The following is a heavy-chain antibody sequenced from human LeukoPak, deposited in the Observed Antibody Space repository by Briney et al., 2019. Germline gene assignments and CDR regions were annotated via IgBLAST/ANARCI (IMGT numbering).Heavy chain of an antibody. Sequence: PSETLSLTCTVSGGSISSSSYYWGWIRQPPGKGLEWIGSIYHGGSIYYNPSLKSRVTISIDTSSTQFSLKLNSVTAADTAVYYCARHGIQCTGADCYWAAIKYWGQGSLVTVSS. J-gene: IGHJ4*02. CDR3: ARHGIQCTGADCYWAAIKY. D-gene: IGHD2-21*01. V-gene: IGHV4-39*01. CDR1: GGSISSSSYY. CDR2: IYHGGSI.